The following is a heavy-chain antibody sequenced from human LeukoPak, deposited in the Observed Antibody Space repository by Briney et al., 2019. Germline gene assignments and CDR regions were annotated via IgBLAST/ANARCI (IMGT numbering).Heavy chain of an antibody. V-gene: IGHV3-21*01. CDR2: ISSSSSYI. Sequence: GGSLRLSCAASGFTFSSYSMNWVRQAPGKGLEWVSSISSSSSYIYYADSVKGRFTISRDNAKNSLYLQMNSLRAEDTAVYYCARGPLADPRVYYYYYMDVWGKGTTVTVSS. CDR1: GFTFSSYS. CDR3: ARGPLADPRVYYYYYMDV. J-gene: IGHJ6*03.